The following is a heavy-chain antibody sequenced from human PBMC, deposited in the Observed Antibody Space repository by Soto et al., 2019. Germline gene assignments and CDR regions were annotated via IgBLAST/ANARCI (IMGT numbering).Heavy chain of an antibody. CDR3: AKDTGDYYYYGMDV. J-gene: IGHJ6*02. D-gene: IGHD1-26*01. CDR1: GFTFSSYG. CDR2: ISCDGSNK. Sequence: QVQLVESGGGVVQPGRSLRLSCAASGFTFSSYGMHWVRQAPGKGLEWVAVISCDGSNKYYADSVKGRFTISRDNSKNTLYLQMNSLRAEDTAVYYCAKDTGDYYYYGMDVWGQGTTVTVSS. V-gene: IGHV3-30*18.